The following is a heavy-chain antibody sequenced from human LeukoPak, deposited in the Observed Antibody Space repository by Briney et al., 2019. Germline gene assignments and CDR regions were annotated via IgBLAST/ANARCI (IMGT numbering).Heavy chain of an antibody. V-gene: IGHV3-23*01. CDR1: GFTFSSYA. J-gene: IGHJ4*02. CDR3: ARDLRSTWGYFDY. CDR2: ISGSGGST. Sequence: GGSLRLSCAASGFTFSSYAMSWVRQAPGKGLEWVSAISGSGGSTYYADSVKGRFTISRDNSKNTLYLQMNSLRAEDTAVYYCARDLRSTWGYFDYWGQGTLVTVSS. D-gene: IGHD3-16*01.